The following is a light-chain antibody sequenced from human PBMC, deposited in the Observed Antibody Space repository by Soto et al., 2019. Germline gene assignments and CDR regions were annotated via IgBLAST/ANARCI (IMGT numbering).Light chain of an antibody. CDR1: SSDIGAYNF. Sequence: QSALTQPASVSGSPGQSITISCTGTSSDIGAYNFVSWYQQHPGKAPKLMLYDVNIRPSGVSNRFSCSKSGNTASLTISGLPDEDAADYYCTSGTTSTTMIFGGGTQLTVL. V-gene: IGLV2-14*03. J-gene: IGLJ7*01. CDR2: DVN. CDR3: TSGTTSTTMI.